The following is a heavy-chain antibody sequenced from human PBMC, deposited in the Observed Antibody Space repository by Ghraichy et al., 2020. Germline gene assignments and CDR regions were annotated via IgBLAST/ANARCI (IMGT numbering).Heavy chain of an antibody. D-gene: IGHD6-13*01. CDR1: GFTVSSNY. J-gene: IGHJ6*02. V-gene: IGHV3-53*01. Sequence: GESLNISCAASGFTVSSNYMSWVRQAPGKGLEWVSVIYSGGSTYYADSVKGRFTISRDNSKNTLYLQMNSLRAEDTAVYYCAALGSSSWFPYYYYYGMDVWGQGTTVTVSS. CDR3: AALGSSSWFPYYYYYGMDV. CDR2: IYSGGST.